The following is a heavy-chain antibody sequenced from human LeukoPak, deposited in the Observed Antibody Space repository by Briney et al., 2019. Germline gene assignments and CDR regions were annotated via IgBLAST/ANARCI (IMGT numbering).Heavy chain of an antibody. J-gene: IGHJ5*02. CDR3: AREEERYFDWKQSNWFDP. D-gene: IGHD3-9*01. Sequence: GGSLRLSCAASGFTFSSYSMNWVRQAPGKGLEWVSSISSSSYIYYADSVKGRFTISRDNAKNSLYLQMNSLRAEDTAVYYCAREEERYFDWKQSNWFDPWGQGTLVTVSS. V-gene: IGHV3-21*01. CDR2: ISSSSYI. CDR1: GFTFSSYS.